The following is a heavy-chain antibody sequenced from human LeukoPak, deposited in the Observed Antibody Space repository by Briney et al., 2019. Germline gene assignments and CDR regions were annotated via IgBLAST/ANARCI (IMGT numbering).Heavy chain of an antibody. D-gene: IGHD6-19*01. CDR1: GYTFTSYD. CDR2: MNPNSGNI. J-gene: IGHJ5*02. V-gene: IGHV1-8*01. CDR3: ARGPGYSSGWSTGMPKGWFDP. Sequence: ASVKVSCKTSGYTFTSYDINWVRQATGQGLEWMGWMNPNSGNIGYARKFQGRVTMTRNTSINTAYMELSSLRFEDTAVYYCARGPGYSSGWSTGMPKGWFDPWGQGTLVTVSS.